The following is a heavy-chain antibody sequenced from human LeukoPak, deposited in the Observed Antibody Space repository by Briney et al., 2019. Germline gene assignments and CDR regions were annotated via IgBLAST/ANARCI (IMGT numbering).Heavy chain of an antibody. CDR3: ARDNSVVPANPYFGMDV. D-gene: IGHD2-2*01. CDR1: GFPFSSYA. V-gene: IGHV3-30*04. Sequence: GGSLGLSCAASGFPFSSYAMHWVRQAPGKGLEWVAVISYDGSSKYYADSVKGRFTISRDNSKNTLYLQMNSLRAEDTALYYCARDNSVVPANPYFGMDVWGQGTTVTVSS. J-gene: IGHJ6*02. CDR2: ISYDGSSK.